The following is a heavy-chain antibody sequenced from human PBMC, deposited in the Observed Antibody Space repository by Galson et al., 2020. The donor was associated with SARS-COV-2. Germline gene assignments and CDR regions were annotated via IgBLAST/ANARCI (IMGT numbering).Heavy chain of an antibody. CDR3: ARGWSGYSFDY. V-gene: IGHV4-30-4*01. D-gene: IGHD3-3*01. J-gene: IGHJ4*02. CDR1: GGSISSVDYY. Sequence: ETSEPLSLTCTVSGGSISSVDYYWSWIRQPPGKGLEWIGYIYYSGSTYYNPSLKSRVTISVDTSKNQFSLKLSSVTAADTAVYYCARGWSGYSFDYWGQGTLVTVSS. CDR2: IYYSGST.